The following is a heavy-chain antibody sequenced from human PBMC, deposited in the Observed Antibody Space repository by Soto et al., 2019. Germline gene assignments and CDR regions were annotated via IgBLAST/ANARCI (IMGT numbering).Heavy chain of an antibody. J-gene: IGHJ5*02. CDR2: INHSGST. CDR3: ATRTVLGYCSGGSCYSVKNWFDP. V-gene: IGHV4-34*01. Sequence: SETLSLTCAVYGGSFSGYYWSWIRQPPGKGLEWIGEINHSGSTNYNPSLKSRVTISVDTSKNQFSLKLSSVTAADTAVYYCATRTVLGYCSGGSCYSVKNWFDPWGQGTLVTVSS. CDR1: GGSFSGYY. D-gene: IGHD2-15*01.